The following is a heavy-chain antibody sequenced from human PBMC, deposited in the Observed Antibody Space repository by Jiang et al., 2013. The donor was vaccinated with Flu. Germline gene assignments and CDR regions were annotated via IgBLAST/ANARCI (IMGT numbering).Heavy chain of an antibody. Sequence: PGKGLEWMGRIDPSDSYTDYSPSFQGHVTISADKSISTAYLQWSSLKASDTAMYYCAKLAKGLSSGWYYDYWGQGTLVTVSS. D-gene: IGHD6-19*01. V-gene: IGHV5-10-1*01. CDR3: AKLAKGLSSGWYYDY. J-gene: IGHJ4*02. CDR2: IDPSDSYT.